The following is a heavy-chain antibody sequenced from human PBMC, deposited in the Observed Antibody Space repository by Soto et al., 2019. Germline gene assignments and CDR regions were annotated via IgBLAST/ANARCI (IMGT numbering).Heavy chain of an antibody. CDR3: TKSWLFEKNWFDP. J-gene: IGHJ5*02. D-gene: IGHD3-22*01. Sequence: GGSLRLSCAASGFSFTTYGMSWVRQAPGKGLEWVSDISSTGLYTYLADSVKGRFTISRDNFKNTLYLQMNSLRVDDTAVYFCTKSWLFEKNWFDPWGQGTLVTVSS. CDR2: ISSTGLYT. CDR1: GFSFTTYG. V-gene: IGHV3-23*01.